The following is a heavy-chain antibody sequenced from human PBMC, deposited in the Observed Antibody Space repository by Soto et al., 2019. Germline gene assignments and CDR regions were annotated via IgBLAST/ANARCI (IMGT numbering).Heavy chain of an antibody. CDR2: IIPIFGTA. Sequence: QVQLMQSGAEVKKPGSSVKVSCKASGGTFSTYTITWVRQAPGQGLEWMGGIIPIFGTANYPQKFQGRVTITADESTSTAYMEMSSLRSEDTAVYYCARSQDSSGYWNNCFDPWGQGTLVTVSS. V-gene: IGHV1-69*01. CDR1: GGTFSTYT. J-gene: IGHJ5*02. CDR3: ARSQDSSGYWNNCFDP. D-gene: IGHD3-22*01.